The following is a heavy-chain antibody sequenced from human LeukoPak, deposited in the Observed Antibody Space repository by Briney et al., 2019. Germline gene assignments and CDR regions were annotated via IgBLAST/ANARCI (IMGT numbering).Heavy chain of an antibody. Sequence: SQTLSLTCAISGDSVSSNSAAWNWIRQSPSRGLEWLGRTYYRSKWYNDYAVSVKSRITINPDTSKNQFSLQLNSVTPEDTAGXXXXXXSDYGDPAGFDYWGQGTLVTVSS. V-gene: IGHV6-1*01. CDR1: GDSVSSNSAA. J-gene: IGHJ4*02. CDR3: XXXSDYGDPAGFDY. D-gene: IGHD4-17*01. CDR2: TYYRSKWYN.